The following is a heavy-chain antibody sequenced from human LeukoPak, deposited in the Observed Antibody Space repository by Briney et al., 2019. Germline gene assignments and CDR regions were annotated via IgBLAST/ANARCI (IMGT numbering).Heavy chain of an antibody. D-gene: IGHD2-15*01. CDR2: MRRDGNEI. V-gene: IGHV3-7*01. CDR1: GFTFSTYW. J-gene: IGHJ4*02. CDR3: ARVPLGYCSGGSCYSGY. Sequence: PGGSLRLSCSASGFTFSTYWMSWVRQAPGKGLEWVANMRRDGNEIYYLDSVRGRFTISRDNAKNSLYLQMNSLRAEDTAVYYCARVPLGYCSGGSCYSGYWGQGTLVTVSS.